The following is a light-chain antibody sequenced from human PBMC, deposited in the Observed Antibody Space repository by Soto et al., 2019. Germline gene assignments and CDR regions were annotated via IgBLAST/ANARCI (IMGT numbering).Light chain of an antibody. Sequence: DIQLTQSPSSLSASVGDRVSITCRASETISTDLNWYQQKPGKAPKVLIYAASTLQSGVPSRFSGSGSGTDFTLTISSLQPEDFAMYYCQQNYNTPPFTFGQGTKLEI. CDR2: AAS. V-gene: IGKV1-39*01. CDR3: QQNYNTPPFT. CDR1: ETISTD. J-gene: IGKJ2*01.